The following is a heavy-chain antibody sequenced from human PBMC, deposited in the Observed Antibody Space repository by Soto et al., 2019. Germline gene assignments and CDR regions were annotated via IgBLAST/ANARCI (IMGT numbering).Heavy chain of an antibody. V-gene: IGHV3-21*01. D-gene: IGHD2-2*01. Sequence: GGSLRLSCAASGFTFSSYSMNWVRQAPGKGLEWVSSISSSSSYIYYADSVKGRFTISRDNAKNSLYLQMNSLRAEDTAVYYCARDPYCRSTRCGFVFWGPGILVSV. CDR1: GFTFSSYS. J-gene: IGHJ2*01. CDR2: ISSSSSYI. CDR3: ARDPYCRSTRCGFVF.